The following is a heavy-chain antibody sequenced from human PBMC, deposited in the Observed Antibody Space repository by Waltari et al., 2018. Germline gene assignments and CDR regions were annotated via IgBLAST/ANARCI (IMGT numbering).Heavy chain of an antibody. CDR2: IYYSGST. D-gene: IGHD3-10*01. CDR3: ARLPSMVWGSTRVVAWYFDL. V-gene: IGHV4-39*07. Sequence: QLQLQESGPGLVKPSETLSLTCTVSGGSISSSSYYWGWIRQPPGKGLEWIGSIYYSGSTYYNPSLKSRVTISVDTSKNQFSLKLSSVTAADTAVYYCARLPSMVWGSTRVVAWYFDLWGRGTLVTVSS. CDR1: GGSISSSSYY. J-gene: IGHJ2*01.